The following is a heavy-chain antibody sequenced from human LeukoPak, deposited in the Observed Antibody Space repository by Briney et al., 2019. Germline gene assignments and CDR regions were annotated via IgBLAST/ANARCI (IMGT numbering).Heavy chain of an antibody. V-gene: IGHV4-59*08. CDR1: GGSISSYY. CDR2: IYYSGST. Sequence: SSETLSLTCTVSGGSISSYYWSWIRQPPGKGLEWIGYIYYSGSTNYNPSPKNRVTISVDTSKNQFSLKLSSVTAADTAVYYCATGGQYYYDSSGLDYWGQGTLVTVSS. J-gene: IGHJ4*02. CDR3: ATGGQYYYDSSGLDY. D-gene: IGHD3-22*01.